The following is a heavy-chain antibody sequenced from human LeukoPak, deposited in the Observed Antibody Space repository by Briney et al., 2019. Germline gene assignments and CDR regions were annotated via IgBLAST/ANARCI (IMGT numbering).Heavy chain of an antibody. J-gene: IGHJ4*02. Sequence: GGSLRLSCAASGFTFSSFAMSWVRQAPGKGLEWVSTFSGSGGSTYYADSVKGRFTISRDNAKNSLYLQMNSLRAEDTAVYYCARVRGLRAIDDYWGQGTLVTVSS. V-gene: IGHV3-23*01. CDR3: ARVRGLRAIDDY. CDR1: GFTFSSFA. D-gene: IGHD3-10*01. CDR2: FSGSGGST.